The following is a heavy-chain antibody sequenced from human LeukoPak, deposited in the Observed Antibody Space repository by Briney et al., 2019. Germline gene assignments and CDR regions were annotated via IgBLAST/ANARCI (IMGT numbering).Heavy chain of an antibody. CDR1: TFTFRSYW. Sequence: PGGSLRLSCAATTFTFRSYWMTWVRQVPGRGPEWVANVNRDGSETYYLDSVKGRFTISKDNAKNSLYLQMNSLRAEDTALYHCARNNGMDVWGQGTTVIVSS. CDR3: ARNNGMDV. J-gene: IGHJ6*02. V-gene: IGHV3-7*03. CDR2: VNRDGSET.